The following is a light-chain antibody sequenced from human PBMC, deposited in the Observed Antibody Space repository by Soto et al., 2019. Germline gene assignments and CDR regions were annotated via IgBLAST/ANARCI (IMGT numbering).Light chain of an antibody. Sequence: DIQRTQSPSSLCSRFGDRVTITCRASQNIKKYLNWYQQKPGKAPKLLIYTASSLQVAFSSRFSGSGSGTDFTLTISSLQPEDIATYYCQQSFSSPLTFGGGTKVDIK. CDR2: TAS. J-gene: IGKJ4*01. CDR3: QQSFSSPLT. CDR1: QNIKKY. V-gene: IGKV1-39*01.